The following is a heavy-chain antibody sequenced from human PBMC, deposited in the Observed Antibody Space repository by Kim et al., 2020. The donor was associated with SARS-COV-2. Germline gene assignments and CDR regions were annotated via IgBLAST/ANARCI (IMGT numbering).Heavy chain of an antibody. CDR3: ARVGLYSGSYYFDF. J-gene: IGHJ4*02. D-gene: IGHD1-26*01. Sequence: RPSLSGEVTLSVDAAKNQFSLRLRSVTAADTAVYYCARVGLYSGSYYFDFWGQGTLVTVSS. V-gene: IGHV4-4*07.